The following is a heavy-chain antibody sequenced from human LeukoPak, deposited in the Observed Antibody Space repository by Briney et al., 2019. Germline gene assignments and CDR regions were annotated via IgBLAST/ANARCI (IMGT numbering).Heavy chain of an antibody. D-gene: IGHD5-18*01. CDR3: AREDTFAPFSY. CDR1: GGSISSGGYS. CDR2: IYYSGST. V-gene: IGHV4-30-4*07. Sequence: PSETLSLTCAVYGGSISSGGYSWSWIRQPPGKGLEWIGYIYYSGSTYYNPSLKSRVTISVDTSKNQFSLKLSSVTAADTAVYYCAREDTFAPFSYWGQGTLVTVSS. J-gene: IGHJ4*02.